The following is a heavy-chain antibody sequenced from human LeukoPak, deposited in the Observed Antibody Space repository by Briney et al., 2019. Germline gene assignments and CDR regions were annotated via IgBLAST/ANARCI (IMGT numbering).Heavy chain of an antibody. J-gene: IGHJ4*02. CDR2: ISYDGSDK. D-gene: IGHD6-19*01. V-gene: IGHV3-30*04. CDR3: ARAVYRSGANYCDY. Sequence: GRSLRLSCAASGFTFSSYAMQWVRQAPGKGLEWVAVISYDGSDKNYADSVKGRFTISRDNSMDTLYLQMNSLRAEDTAVYYCARAVYRSGANYCDYWGRGTRLTVSS. CDR1: GFTFSSYA.